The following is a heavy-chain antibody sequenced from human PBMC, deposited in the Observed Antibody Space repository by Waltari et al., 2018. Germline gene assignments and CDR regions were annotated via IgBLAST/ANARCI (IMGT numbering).Heavy chain of an antibody. CDR3: ARTLRGIYDFWSGYQYYYYYGMDV. J-gene: IGHJ6*02. CDR2: IYYSGRT. D-gene: IGHD3-3*01. V-gene: IGHV4-39*07. CDR1: GGSISSSSYY. Sequence: QLQLQESGPGLVKPSETLSLTCTVSGGSISSSSYYWGWIRQPPGKGLEWIGSIYYSGRTYYNPSLKSRVTISVDTSKNQFSLKLSSVTAADTAVYYCARTLRGIYDFWSGYQYYYYYGMDVWGQGTTVTVSS.